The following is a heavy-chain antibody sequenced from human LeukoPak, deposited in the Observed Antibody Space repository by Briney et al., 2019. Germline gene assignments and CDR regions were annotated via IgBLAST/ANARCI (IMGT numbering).Heavy chain of an antibody. CDR2: INYSGPT. Sequence: KPSETLSLTCTVSGDSITNTYYYWAWIRQSPEKGLEWIGGINYSGPTYYNTPLRSRVTISLDTAKNQFSLKLSSVTAADTAVYYCARVPWIQNYYMDVWGKGTTVTVSS. V-gene: IGHV4-39*07. CDR3: ARVPWIQNYYMDV. CDR1: GDSITNTYYY. J-gene: IGHJ6*03. D-gene: IGHD5-18*01.